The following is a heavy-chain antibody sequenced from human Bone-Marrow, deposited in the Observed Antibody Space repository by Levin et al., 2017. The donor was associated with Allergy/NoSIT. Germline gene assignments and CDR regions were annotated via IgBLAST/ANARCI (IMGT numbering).Heavy chain of an antibody. D-gene: IGHD2-15*01. CDR3: AKDQADIIVMVGGALSPFYYSMDV. CDR2: TSFDGSET. V-gene: IGHV3-30*18. J-gene: IGHJ6*02. CDR1: GFTFNKYG. Sequence: PGGSLRLSCAASGFTFNKYGMHWVRQAPGKGLEWVAATSFDGSETFYVDSVKGRFTVSRDMYQDTLFLQMNNLRVEDTAVYYCAKDQADIIVMVGGALSPFYYSMDVWGQGTTVTVSS.